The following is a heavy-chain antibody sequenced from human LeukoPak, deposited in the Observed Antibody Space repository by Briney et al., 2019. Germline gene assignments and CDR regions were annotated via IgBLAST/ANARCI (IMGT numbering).Heavy chain of an antibody. D-gene: IGHD3-22*01. CDR1: GGTFSSYA. V-gene: IGHV1-69*13. J-gene: IGHJ4*02. CDR3: ARGPRVHYYDSSGYYYFDY. CDR2: IIPIFGTA. Sequence: VKVSCKASGGTFSSYAISWVRQAPGQGLEWMGGIIPIFGTANYAQKFQGRVTITTDESTSTAYMELSSLRSEDTAVYYCARGPRVHYYDSSGYYYFDYWGQGTLVTVSS.